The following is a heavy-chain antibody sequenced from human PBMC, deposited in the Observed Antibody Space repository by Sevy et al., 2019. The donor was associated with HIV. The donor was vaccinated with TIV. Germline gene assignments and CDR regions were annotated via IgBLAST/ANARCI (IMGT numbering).Heavy chain of an antibody. CDR3: ASRGDIVVVPAETRSYYWYFDL. J-gene: IGHJ2*01. Sequence: SETLSLTCAVSGYSISSGYYWGWIRQPPGKGLEWIGSIYHSGSTYYNPSLKSRVTISVDTSKNQFSLKLSSVTAAETAVYYCASRGDIVVVPAETRSYYWYFDLWGRGTLVTVSS. CDR1: GYSISSGYY. D-gene: IGHD2-2*01. CDR2: IYHSGST. V-gene: IGHV4-38-2*01.